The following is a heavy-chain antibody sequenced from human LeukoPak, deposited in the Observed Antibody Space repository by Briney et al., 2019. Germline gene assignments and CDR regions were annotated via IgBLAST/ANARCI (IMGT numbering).Heavy chain of an antibody. V-gene: IGHV5-51*01. CDR3: ARHLAPGQYYYAMDV. CDR1: GYSFTSYW. J-gene: IGHJ6*02. Sequence: GESLKISCKGSGYSFTSYWIGWVRQMPGKGLEWMGIIYPGDSNTRYSPSFQGQVTISADKSISTAYLQWSSLKASDTAMYYCARHLAPGQYYYAMDVWGQGTTVTVSS. CDR2: IYPGDSNT.